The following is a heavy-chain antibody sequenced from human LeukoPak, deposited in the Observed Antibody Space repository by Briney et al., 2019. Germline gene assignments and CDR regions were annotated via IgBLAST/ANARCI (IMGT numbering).Heavy chain of an antibody. J-gene: IGHJ6*02. V-gene: IGHV1-8*01. CDR3: ARGYGSGSYPLSYYYYYYGMDV. CDR1: GYTFTSYD. Sequence: ASVKVSCKASGYTFTSYDINWVRQATGQGLEWMGWMNPNSGNTGYAQKFQGRVTMTRNTSISTAYMELSSLRSEDTAVYYCARGYGSGSYPLSYYYYYYGMDVWGQGTTVTVSS. D-gene: IGHD3-10*01. CDR2: MNPNSGNT.